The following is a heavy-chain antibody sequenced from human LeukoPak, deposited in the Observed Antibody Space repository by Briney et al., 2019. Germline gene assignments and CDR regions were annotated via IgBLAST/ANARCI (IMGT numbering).Heavy chain of an antibody. CDR2: IYTSGST. Sequence: PSETLSLTCTVSGGSISSYYWSWIRQSAGKGLEWIGRIYTSGSTNYNPSLKSRVTMSVDTSKNQFSLKLSSVTAADTAVYYCARNGGSGTYYDGSCDYWGQGTLVTVSS. J-gene: IGHJ4*02. CDR3: ARNGGSGTYYDGSCDY. D-gene: IGHD1-26*01. V-gene: IGHV4-4*07. CDR1: GGSISSYY.